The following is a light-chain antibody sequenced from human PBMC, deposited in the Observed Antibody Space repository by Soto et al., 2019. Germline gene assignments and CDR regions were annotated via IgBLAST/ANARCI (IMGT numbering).Light chain of an antibody. CDR1: QSISSW. Sequence: DIQMTQSPATLSASVGDRVTITCLASQSISSWLAWYQQKPGKAPKLLIYDASSLESGVPSRFSGSGSGTEFTLTISSLQPDDFATYYCQQYNSYWWTFGQGTKVDI. CDR3: QQYNSYWWT. CDR2: DAS. V-gene: IGKV1-5*01. J-gene: IGKJ1*01.